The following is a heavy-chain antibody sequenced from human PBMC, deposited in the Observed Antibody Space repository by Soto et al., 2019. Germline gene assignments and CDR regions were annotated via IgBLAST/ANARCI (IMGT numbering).Heavy chain of an antibody. CDR2: IYYSGGT. CDR3: ARVFVSRYDDYVWDGMDV. Sequence: SETLSLTCTVSGGYISSGGYYWSWIRQHPGKGLEWIGSIYYSGGTYYNPSLKSRVTIPVDTSKNLFSLKLSSVTAADTAVYYCARVFVSRYDDYVWDGMDVWGQGTTVTVSS. D-gene: IGHD4-17*01. J-gene: IGHJ6*02. V-gene: IGHV4-30-4*08. CDR1: GGYISSGGYY.